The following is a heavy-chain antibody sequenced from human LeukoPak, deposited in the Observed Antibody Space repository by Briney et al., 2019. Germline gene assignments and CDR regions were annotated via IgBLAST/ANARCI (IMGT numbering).Heavy chain of an antibody. CDR1: GYTLTSHA. D-gene: IGHD2-2*01. CDR2: INTNTGNP. Sequence: GASVKVSCKASGYTLTSHAMNWVRQAPGQGLEWMGWINTNTGNPTYAQAFTGRFVFSLDTSVSTAYLQISSLKAEDTAVYYCARQGPGYCSSTSCYGVGYWGQGTLVTVSS. CDR3: ARQGPGYCSSTSCYGVGY. J-gene: IGHJ4*02. V-gene: IGHV7-4-1*02.